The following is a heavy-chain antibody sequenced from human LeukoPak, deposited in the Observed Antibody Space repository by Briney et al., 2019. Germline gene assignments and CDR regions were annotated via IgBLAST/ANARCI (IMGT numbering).Heavy chain of an antibody. CDR2: ISYDGSNK. V-gene: IGHV3-30-3*01. CDR1: GFTFSSYA. J-gene: IGHJ5*02. CDR3: ARDRSPRITIFDRAPTYNWFDP. Sequence: GGSLRLSCAASGFTFSSYAMHWVRQAPGKGLEWVAVISYDGSNKYYADSVKGRFTISRDNSKNTLYLQMNSLRAEDTAVYYCARDRSPRITIFDRAPTYNWFDPWGQGTLVTVSS. D-gene: IGHD3-3*01.